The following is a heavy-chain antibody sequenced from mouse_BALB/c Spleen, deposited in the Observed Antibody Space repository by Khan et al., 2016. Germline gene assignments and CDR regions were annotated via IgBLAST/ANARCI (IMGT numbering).Heavy chain of an antibody. V-gene: IGHV9-3*02. D-gene: IGHD2-1*01. CDR3: ARRSYFGNYDY. J-gene: IGHJ2*01. CDR2: INTNTGEP. Sequence: QIQLVQSGPELKKPGETVKISCKASGYTFTNYGMNWVKQAPGKGLKWMGWINTNTGEPTYAEEFKGRFAFSLETSASTAYLQINNLKNEDPATYFCARRSYFGNYDYWGQGTTLTVSS. CDR1: GYTFTNYG.